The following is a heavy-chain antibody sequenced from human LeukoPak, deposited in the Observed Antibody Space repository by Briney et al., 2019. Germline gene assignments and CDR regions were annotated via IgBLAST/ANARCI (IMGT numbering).Heavy chain of an antibody. J-gene: IGHJ4*02. Sequence: GASVKVSCKASGYTFTSFGISWVRQAPGQGLEWMGWISPYTGNTNYAQNLQGRVTMTTDTSTSTAYMELRSLRSGDTAVYYCARVASSSLTGYYPYFDYWGQGTLVTVSS. CDR1: GYTFTSFG. V-gene: IGHV1-18*01. D-gene: IGHD3-9*01. CDR2: ISPYTGNT. CDR3: ARVASSSLTGYYPYFDY.